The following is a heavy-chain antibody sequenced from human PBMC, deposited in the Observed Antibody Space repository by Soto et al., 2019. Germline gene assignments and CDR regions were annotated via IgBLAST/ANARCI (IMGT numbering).Heavy chain of an antibody. Sequence: EVQLLESGGGLVQPGGSLRLSCAASGFTFSSYAMSWVRQAPGKGLEWVSAISGSGGSTYYADSVKGRFTISRDNSKNTLYLQMNSLRAEDTVVYYCARENGGTVAGTDYYYYGMDVWGQGTTVTVSS. D-gene: IGHD6-19*01. CDR3: ARENGGTVAGTDYYYYGMDV. V-gene: IGHV3-23*01. J-gene: IGHJ6*02. CDR1: GFTFSSYA. CDR2: ISGSGGST.